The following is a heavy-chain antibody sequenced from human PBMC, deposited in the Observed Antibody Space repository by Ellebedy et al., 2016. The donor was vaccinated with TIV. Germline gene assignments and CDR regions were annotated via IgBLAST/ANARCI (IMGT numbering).Heavy chain of an antibody. D-gene: IGHD3-22*01. Sequence: ASVKVSXXASGHTLTSYGISWVRQAPGQGLEWMGWITNHNANIKYAQKFQGRVTMTTDTSTSTAFLELRSLRPDDTAVYYCAIDYYYSSGHYFDYFQHWGQGTLVTVSS. V-gene: IGHV1-18*01. CDR1: GHTLTSYG. J-gene: IGHJ1*01. CDR2: ITNHNANI. CDR3: AIDYYYSSGHYFDYFQH.